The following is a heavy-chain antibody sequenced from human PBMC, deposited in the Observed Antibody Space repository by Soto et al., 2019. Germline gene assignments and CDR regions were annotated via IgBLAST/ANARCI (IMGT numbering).Heavy chain of an antibody. CDR1: GGTFSSYA. CDR2: IIPIFGTA. J-gene: IGHJ6*02. CDR3: AREGPLRYCSSTSCYRGMDV. V-gene: IGHV1-69*13. Sequence: SVKVSCKASGGTFSSYAISWVRQAPGQGLEWMGGIIPIFGTANYAQKFQGRVTITADESTSTAYMELSSLRSEDTAVYYCAREGPLRYCSSTSCYRGMDVWGQGXTVTVYS. D-gene: IGHD2-2*01.